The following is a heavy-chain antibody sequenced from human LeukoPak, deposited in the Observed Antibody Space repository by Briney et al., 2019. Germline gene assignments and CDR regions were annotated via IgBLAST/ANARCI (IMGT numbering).Heavy chain of an antibody. CDR2: INPNSGGT. CDR1: GYTFTGYY. Sequence: ASVKVSCKASGYTFTGYYMHWVRQAPGQGLEWMGWINPNSGGTNYAQKFQGRVTMTRDTSISTAYMELSRLRSDDTAVYYCARDYYDSSGNLFDYWGQGTLVTVSS. D-gene: IGHD3-22*01. CDR3: ARDYYDSSGNLFDY. V-gene: IGHV1-2*02. J-gene: IGHJ4*02.